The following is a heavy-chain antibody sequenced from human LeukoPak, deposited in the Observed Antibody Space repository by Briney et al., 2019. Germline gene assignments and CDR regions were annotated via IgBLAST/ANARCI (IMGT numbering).Heavy chain of an antibody. CDR2: ISSRGNT. CDR3: ARTGQYSRSGDSWAFDI. Sequence: SETLSPTSSLSGGSITNYNSSSGRQPPRKRLEWVSGISSRGNTEYKPSLNSRVTISLGTSNNQFYLSLTSVNASDSAVDYCARTGQYSRSGDSWAFDIRGQGTMVTVSS. CDR1: GGSITNYN. D-gene: IGHD3-16*01. J-gene: IGHJ3*02. V-gene: IGHV4-4*09.